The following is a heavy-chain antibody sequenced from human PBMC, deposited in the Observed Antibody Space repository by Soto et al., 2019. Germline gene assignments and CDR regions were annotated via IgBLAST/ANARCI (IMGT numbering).Heavy chain of an antibody. CDR3: AREFWGASYTLNYGMDV. Sequence: GGSLRLSCAASGFTFSDYYMSWICQAPGKGLEWISYISSSGSYTNYADSVKGRFTISRDNAKKSLFLQMNSLRAEDTAVYYCAREFWGASYTLNYGMDVWGQGTTVTVSS. J-gene: IGHJ6*02. CDR2: ISSSGSYT. D-gene: IGHD3-3*01. CDR1: GFTFSDYY. V-gene: IGHV3-11*06.